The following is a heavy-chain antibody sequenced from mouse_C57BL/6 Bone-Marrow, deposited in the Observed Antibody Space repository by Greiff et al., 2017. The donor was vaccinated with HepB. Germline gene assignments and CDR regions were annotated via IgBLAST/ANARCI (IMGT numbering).Heavy chain of an antibody. J-gene: IGHJ2*01. Sequence: EVKLVESGGGLVQPGGSMKLSCVASGFTFSHYWMNWVRQSPEKGLEWVAQIRLKSDNYATHYAESVKGRFTISRDDSKSIVYLQMNNLRAEDTGIYYCTGGYYRFDYWGQGTTLTVSS. D-gene: IGHD2-3*01. CDR3: TGGYYRFDY. CDR1: GFTFSHYW. V-gene: IGHV6-3*01. CDR2: IRLKSDNYAT.